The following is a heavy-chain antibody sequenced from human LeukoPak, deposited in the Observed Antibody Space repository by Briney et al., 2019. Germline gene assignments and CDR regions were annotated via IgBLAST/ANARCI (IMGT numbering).Heavy chain of an antibody. J-gene: IGHJ5*02. CDR3: ARKALEGNIVVVVAAGWFDP. CDR1: GFTFSSYA. D-gene: IGHD2-15*01. CDR2: ISYDGSNK. V-gene: IGHV3-30-3*01. Sequence: GGSLRLSCAASGFTFSSYAMHWVRQAPGKGLECVAVISYDGSNKYYADSVKGRLTISRDNSKNTLYLQMNSLRAEDTAVYYCARKALEGNIVVVVAAGWFDPWGQGTLVTVSS.